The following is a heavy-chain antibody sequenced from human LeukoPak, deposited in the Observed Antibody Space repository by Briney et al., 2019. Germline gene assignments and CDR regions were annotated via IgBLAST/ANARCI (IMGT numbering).Heavy chain of an antibody. Sequence: PSETLSLTCTVSGGSISNYYWSWIRQSPEEGLEWIGYIHDSGSTNYNPSLKRRVTISVDTSKNQFSLTLSSVTAADTAVYYCARLDAAAGRYLQFFYWGQGTLVTVSS. D-gene: IGHD5-24*01. CDR2: IHDSGST. CDR1: GGSISNYY. CDR3: ARLDAAAGRYLQFFY. J-gene: IGHJ4*02. V-gene: IGHV4-59*08.